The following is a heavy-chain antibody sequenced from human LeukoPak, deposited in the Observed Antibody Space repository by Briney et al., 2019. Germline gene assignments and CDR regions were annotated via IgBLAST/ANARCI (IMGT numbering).Heavy chain of an antibody. J-gene: IGHJ4*02. D-gene: IGHD6-19*01. Sequence: GSLRLSCAASGFTFDDYGMSWVRQAPGKGLEWVSGINWNGGSTGYADSVKGRFTISRDNSKNTLYLQMNSLRAEDTAVYYCARDPSPKAGHFDYWGQGTLVTVSS. CDR1: GFTFDDYG. CDR2: INWNGGST. CDR3: ARDPSPKAGHFDY. V-gene: IGHV3-20*04.